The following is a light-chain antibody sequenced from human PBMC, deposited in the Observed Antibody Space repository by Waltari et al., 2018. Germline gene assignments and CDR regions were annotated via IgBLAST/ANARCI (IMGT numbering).Light chain of an antibody. CDR1: SSDVGGYNY. CDR2: DVS. V-gene: IGLV2-14*03. Sequence: QSALTQPASVSGSPGQSITISCTGTSSDVGGYNYVSWYQQHPDKVPKVIIYDVSNRPSGVANRFSGSKSGNTAPLTISGLQAEDEADYYCNSYTSSATWVFGGGTKVTVL. CDR3: NSYTSSATWV. J-gene: IGLJ3*02.